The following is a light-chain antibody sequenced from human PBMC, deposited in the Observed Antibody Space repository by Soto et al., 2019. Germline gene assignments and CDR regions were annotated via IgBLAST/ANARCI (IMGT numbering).Light chain of an antibody. Sequence: DIQITQSPSTLSASVGDRVTITCRASQGIKSHLAWYQQGPGKAPKLLIYAASTLPSGVPSRFSCSASGTEFTRTISSLQPEDVSTYYCLQVSGYTLNFGGGTKVDIK. CDR3: LQVSGYTLN. J-gene: IGKJ4*01. CDR1: QGIKSH. V-gene: IGKV1-9*01. CDR2: AAS.